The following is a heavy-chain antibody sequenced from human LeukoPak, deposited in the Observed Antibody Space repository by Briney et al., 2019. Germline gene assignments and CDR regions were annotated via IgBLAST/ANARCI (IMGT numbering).Heavy chain of an antibody. CDR1: GFIFSNYG. D-gene: IGHD1-1*01. J-gene: IGHJ5*02. Sequence: GGSLRLSCAASGFIFSNYGMHWVRQAPGKGLEWVAVISYDGSNKYYADSVKGRFTISRDNSKNTLYLQMNSLRAEDTAVYYCAKGWRMSDPWGQGTLVTVSS. CDR2: ISYDGSNK. CDR3: AKGWRMSDP. V-gene: IGHV3-30*18.